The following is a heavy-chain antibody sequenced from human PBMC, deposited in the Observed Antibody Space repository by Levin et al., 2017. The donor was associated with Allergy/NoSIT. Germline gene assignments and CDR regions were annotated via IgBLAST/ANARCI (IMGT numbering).Heavy chain of an antibody. CDR1: GFTFSSYS. CDR2: ISSSSSTI. D-gene: IGHD6-25*01. CDR3: ARGRNSGRAAFDS. J-gene: IGHJ3*02. Sequence: ASVKVSCAASGFTFSSYSMNWVRQAPGKGLEWVSYISSSSSTIYYADSVKGRFTISRDNAANSLYLQMNSLRDVDTAVYYCARGRNSGRAAFDSWGQGTMVTVSS. V-gene: IGHV3-48*02.